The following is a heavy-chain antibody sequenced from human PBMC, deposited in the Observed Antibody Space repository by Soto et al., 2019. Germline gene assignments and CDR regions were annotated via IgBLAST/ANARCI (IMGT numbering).Heavy chain of an antibody. CDR2: IYYSGST. D-gene: IGHD6-6*01. Sequence: SETLSLTCTVSGGSISSGDYYWSWIRQPPGKGLEWIGYIYYSGSTYYNPSLKSRVTISLDTSKNQFSLKLSSVTAADTAVYYCARLRRYSSSPYYFDYWGQGALVTVSS. CDR3: ARLRRYSSSPYYFDY. J-gene: IGHJ4*02. V-gene: IGHV4-30-4*01. CDR1: GGSISSGDYY.